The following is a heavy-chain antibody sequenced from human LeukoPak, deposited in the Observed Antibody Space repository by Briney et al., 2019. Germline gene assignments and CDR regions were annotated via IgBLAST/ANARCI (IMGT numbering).Heavy chain of an antibody. D-gene: IGHD3-10*01. V-gene: IGHV4-59*08. CDR1: GGSISDYY. CDR3: ARHDYGSGSYLDH. Sequence: SETLSLTCTVSGGSISDYYWSWIRQPPGKGLGWIGYISNSGSTNYNASLKSRVTFSVDTSMNQLSLSLTSVTAADTAVYYCARHDYGSGSYLDHWGQGTLVTVSS. CDR2: ISNSGST. J-gene: IGHJ4*02.